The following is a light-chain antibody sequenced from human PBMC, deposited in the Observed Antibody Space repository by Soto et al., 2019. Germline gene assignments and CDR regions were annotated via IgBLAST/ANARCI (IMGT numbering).Light chain of an antibody. CDR1: QSVSATY. J-gene: IGKJ1*01. CDR3: QHYGTSTRT. V-gene: IGKV3-20*01. CDR2: AAS. Sequence: EIVLTQSPGTLSLSPGESATLSCRATQSVSATYLAWYQQKPGQAPRLLIYAASSRATDIPDRFSGSGSGTEFTLAISRLEPGDFAVYWCQHYGTSTRTFGHGTKVEIK.